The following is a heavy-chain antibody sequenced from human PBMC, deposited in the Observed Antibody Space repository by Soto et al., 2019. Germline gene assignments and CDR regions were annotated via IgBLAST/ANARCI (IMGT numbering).Heavy chain of an antibody. Sequence: QVQLGESGGGVVQPGRSLRLSCAASGFTFSSYGMHWVRQAPGKGLEWVAVISYDGSNKYYADSVKGRFTIARDNPKNQRYLQMNSLRAEDTAVYYCAKVSPGYSSSWPYYYYYGMDVWGQGTTVTVSS. CDR3: AKVSPGYSSSWPYYYYYGMDV. CDR2: ISYDGSNK. V-gene: IGHV3-30*18. J-gene: IGHJ6*02. D-gene: IGHD6-13*01. CDR1: GFTFSSYG.